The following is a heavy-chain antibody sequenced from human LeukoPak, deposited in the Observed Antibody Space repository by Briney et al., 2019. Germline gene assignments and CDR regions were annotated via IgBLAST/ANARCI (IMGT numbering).Heavy chain of an antibody. V-gene: IGHV4-59*01. D-gene: IGHD2-15*01. CDR3: ARDKSGGYY. Sequence: SETLSLTCTVPGGSSSSYYWSWIRQPPGKGLEWIGYIYYSGSTNYNPSLKSRVTISVDTSKNQFSLKLSSVTAADTAVYYCARDKSGGYYWGQGTLVTVSS. CDR1: GGSSSSYY. CDR2: IYYSGST. J-gene: IGHJ4*02.